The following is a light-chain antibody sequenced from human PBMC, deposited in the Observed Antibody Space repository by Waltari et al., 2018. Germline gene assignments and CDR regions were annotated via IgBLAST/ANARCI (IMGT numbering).Light chain of an antibody. CDR2: WAP. CDR1: QSVLYSSDNKNY. V-gene: IGKV4-1*01. J-gene: IGKJ2*01. CDR3: QQYYSTPYT. Sequence: DIVMTQSPDSLAVSLGERTSINCKASQSVLYSSDNKNYLAWYRQKPGQPANLLIYWAPTRESGVPGRFSGSGSGTDFTLTISSLQAEDVAVYYCQQYYSTPYTFGQGTKLEIK.